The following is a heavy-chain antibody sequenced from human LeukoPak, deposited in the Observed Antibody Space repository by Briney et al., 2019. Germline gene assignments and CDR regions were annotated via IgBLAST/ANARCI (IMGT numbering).Heavy chain of an antibody. Sequence: PSETLPLTCAVYGGSFSGYYWSWIRQPPGEGLEWIGEINHSGSTNYNPSLKSRVTISVDTSKKQFSLKLSSVTAADTAVYYCARGLRYSSSWYGAFDIWGQGTMVTVSS. V-gene: IGHV4-34*01. J-gene: IGHJ3*02. CDR1: GGSFSGYY. CDR3: ARGLRYSSSWYGAFDI. D-gene: IGHD6-13*01. CDR2: INHSGST.